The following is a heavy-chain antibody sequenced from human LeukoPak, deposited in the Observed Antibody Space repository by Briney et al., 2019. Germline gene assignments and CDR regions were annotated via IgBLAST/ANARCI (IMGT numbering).Heavy chain of an antibody. V-gene: IGHV3-64D*06. CDR3: VKDGRGWLVDY. CDR1: GFTFSTYA. J-gene: IGHJ4*02. Sequence: GGSLRLSCSASGFTFSTYAMHWVRQAPGKGLEYVSAISSNGNNTYYADSVKGRFTISRDNSKNTLCLQMTSLRTEDTAVYYCVKDGRGWLVDYWGQGTLVTVSS. D-gene: IGHD6-19*01. CDR2: ISSNGNNT.